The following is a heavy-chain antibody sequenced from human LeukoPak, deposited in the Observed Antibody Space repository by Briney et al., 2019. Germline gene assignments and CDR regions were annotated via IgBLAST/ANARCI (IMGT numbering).Heavy chain of an antibody. V-gene: IGHV3-48*03. CDR3: AKDRATYGDRGFDY. Sequence: SGGSLRLSCAASGFTFSSYEMNWVRQAPGKGLEWVSYISSSGSTIYYADSAKGRFTISRDNAKNSLYLQMNSLRAEDTAVYYCAKDRATYGDRGFDYWGQGTLVTVSS. D-gene: IGHD4-17*01. CDR2: ISSSGSTI. CDR1: GFTFSSYE. J-gene: IGHJ4*02.